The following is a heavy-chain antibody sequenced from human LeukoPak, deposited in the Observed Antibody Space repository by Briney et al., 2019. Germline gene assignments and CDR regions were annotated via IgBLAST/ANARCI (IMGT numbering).Heavy chain of an antibody. Sequence: TLSLTCAVYGGSFSGYYWSWVRQAPGKGLEWVAVIWYDGSNKYYADSVKGRFTISRDNSKNTLYLQMNSLRAEDTAVYYCAREGITGKQTIDYWGQGTLVTVSS. CDR3: AREGITGKQTIDY. J-gene: IGHJ4*02. V-gene: IGHV3-33*08. CDR1: GGSFSGYY. CDR2: IWYDGSNK. D-gene: IGHD1-20*01.